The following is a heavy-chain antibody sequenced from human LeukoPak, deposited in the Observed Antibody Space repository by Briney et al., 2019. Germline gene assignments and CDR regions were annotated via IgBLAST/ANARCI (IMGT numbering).Heavy chain of an antibody. D-gene: IGHD2-15*01. CDR2: ISWNSGSI. CDR1: GFTFSSYA. J-gene: IGHJ4*02. Sequence: GGSLRLSCAASGFTFSSYAMSWVRQAPGKGLEWVSGISWNSGSIGYADSVKGRFTISRDNAKNSLYLQMNSLRAEDTAVYYCAKNRKDSWASDYWGQGTLVTVSS. CDR3: AKNRKDSWASDY. V-gene: IGHV3-9*01.